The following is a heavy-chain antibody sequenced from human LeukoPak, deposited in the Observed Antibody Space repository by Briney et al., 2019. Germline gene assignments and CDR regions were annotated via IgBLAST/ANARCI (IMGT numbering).Heavy chain of an antibody. Sequence: GRSLRLSCTASGFTFGDYAMSWVRQAPGKGLEWVGFIRSKAYGGTTEYAASVKGRFTISRDDSKSIAYLQMNSLKTEDTAVYYCTRDYDILTGYSRAHAFDIWGQGTMVTVSS. D-gene: IGHD3-9*01. CDR2: IRSKAYGGTT. CDR1: GFTFGDYA. V-gene: IGHV3-49*04. CDR3: TRDYDILTGYSRAHAFDI. J-gene: IGHJ3*02.